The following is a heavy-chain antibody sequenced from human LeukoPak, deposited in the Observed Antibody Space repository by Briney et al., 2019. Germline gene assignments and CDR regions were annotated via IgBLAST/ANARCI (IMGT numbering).Heavy chain of an antibody. CDR3: ATMWNYPGAFDI. CDR1: GYTFTSYD. D-gene: IGHD1-7*01. V-gene: IGHV1-8*03. J-gene: IGHJ3*02. Sequence: ASVKVSCKASGYTFTSYDINWVRQATGQGLEWMGWMNPNSGNTGYAQKFQGRVTITRNTSISTAYMELSSLRSEDTAVYYCATMWNYPGAFDIWGQGTVVTVSS. CDR2: MNPNSGNT.